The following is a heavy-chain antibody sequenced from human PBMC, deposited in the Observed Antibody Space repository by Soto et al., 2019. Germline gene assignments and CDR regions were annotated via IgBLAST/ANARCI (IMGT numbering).Heavy chain of an antibody. CDR1: GYIFTNXY. CDR3: XXXXXXXSSGFYYDY. V-gene: IGHV1-46*01. CDR2: INPSGGST. J-gene: IGHJ4*02. Sequence: QVQLVQSGAEVKKPGXSVKVSCKASGYIFTNXYIHWVRQAPGQGLEWMGIINPSGGSTNYLQKFQGRVTMTRDTSTSTVYMELSSLRSEDTAVXXXXXXXXXXSSGFYYDYWGQGTLVTXXS. D-gene: IGHD3-22*01.